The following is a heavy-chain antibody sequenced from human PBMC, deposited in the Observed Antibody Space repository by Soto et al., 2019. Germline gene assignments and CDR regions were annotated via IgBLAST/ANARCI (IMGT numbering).Heavy chain of an antibody. D-gene: IGHD3-9*01. J-gene: IGHJ4*02. CDR3: ARQRTSVLTQTYFDX. V-gene: IGHV4-39*01. CDR2: IYYSGSN. Sequence: PSDTLSLTFTVTGDSISSISYYWGWIRQPPGKGLELIGSIYYSGSNYNNPSLRSRVSMSTDTSKDQFSLKLKSVTAADTALYFCARQRTSVLTQTYFDXWGPGSLVTV. CDR1: GDSISSISYY.